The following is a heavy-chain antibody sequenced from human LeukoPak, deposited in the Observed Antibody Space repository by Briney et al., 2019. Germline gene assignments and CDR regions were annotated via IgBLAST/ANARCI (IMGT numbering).Heavy chain of an antibody. CDR3: AKQGGGSGSYYYY. V-gene: IGHV3-23*01. CDR1: GHTFNNYA. J-gene: IGHJ4*02. D-gene: IGHD3-10*01. CDR2: ISGSGGST. Sequence: GGSLRLSCTASGHTFNNYAMTWPRRATGKGLEWVSDISGSGGSTYYADSVQGRFTISRDNSKNTLYMQMSSLRAEDTAVYYCAKQGGGSGSYYYYWGQGTLVTVSS.